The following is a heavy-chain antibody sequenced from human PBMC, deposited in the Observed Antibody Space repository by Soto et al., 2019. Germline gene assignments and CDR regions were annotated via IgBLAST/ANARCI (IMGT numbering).Heavy chain of an antibody. J-gene: IGHJ6*03. V-gene: IGHV3-74*01. Sequence: EVQLVESGGGLVQPGGTLRLACAASGFAFSSNWMHWVRQAPGKGLEWVSRIKSDGSSTNYADSVKGRFTISRDNAKNTLYLQMSGLGADDTAIYYCASYYYYYYMDVSGKGTTVTVSS. CDR3: ASYYYYYYMDV. CDR1: GFAFSSNW. CDR2: IKSDGSST.